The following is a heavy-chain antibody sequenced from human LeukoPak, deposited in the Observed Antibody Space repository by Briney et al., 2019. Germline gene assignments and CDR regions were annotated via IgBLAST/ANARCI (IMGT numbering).Heavy chain of an antibody. J-gene: IGHJ3*02. CDR1: GFTFSSYA. Sequence: GALRLSCAASGFTFSSYAMSWVRQAPGKGLEWVSTISGSGDSTYYADSVKGRFTISRDNSKNTLYLQMNSLGAEDTAVYYCAKDCIAVAGTGAFDIWGQGTMVTVSS. CDR3: AKDCIAVAGTGAFDI. D-gene: IGHD6-19*01. CDR2: ISGSGDST. V-gene: IGHV3-23*01.